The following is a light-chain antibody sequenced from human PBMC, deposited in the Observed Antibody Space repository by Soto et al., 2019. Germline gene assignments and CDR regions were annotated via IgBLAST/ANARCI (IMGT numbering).Light chain of an antibody. CDR2: GAS. Sequence: EIVLTQSPATLSLSPGERATLSCRASQSVSSYLAWYQQKPGQAPRFLIYGASNRATGIPDRFSGSGSGTDFTLTISRLEPEDFAVYYCQQYGSSGTFGQGTKVDIK. J-gene: IGKJ1*01. V-gene: IGKV3-20*01. CDR3: QQYGSSGT. CDR1: QSVSSY.